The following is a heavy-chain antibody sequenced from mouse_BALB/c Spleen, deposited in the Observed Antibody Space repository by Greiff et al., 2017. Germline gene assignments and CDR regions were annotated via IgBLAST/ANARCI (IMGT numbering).Heavy chain of an antibody. Sequence: EVKLVESGGDLVKPGGSLKLSCAASGFTFSSYGMSWVRQTPDKRLEWVATISSGGSYTYYPDSVKGRFTISRDNAKNTLYLQMSSLKSEDTAMYYCARQAYGGLYYFDYWGQGTTLTVSS. V-gene: IGHV5-6*02. D-gene: IGHD1-1*02. CDR3: ARQAYGGLYYFDY. J-gene: IGHJ2*01. CDR1: GFTFSSYG. CDR2: ISSGGSYT.